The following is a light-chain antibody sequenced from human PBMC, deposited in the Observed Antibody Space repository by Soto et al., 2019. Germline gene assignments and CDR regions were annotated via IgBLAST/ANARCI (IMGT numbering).Light chain of an antibody. CDR2: GAS. V-gene: IGKV3-20*01. CDR1: QSVSSSY. J-gene: IGKJ3*01. CDR3: QQYNAWPPLIT. Sequence: EIVLTQSPGTLSLSPGERATLSCRASQSVSSSYLAWYQQKPGQAPRLLIYGASSRATGIPDRFSGSGSGTDFTLTISRLEPEDFAVYYCQQYNAWPPLITFGPGTKVDLK.